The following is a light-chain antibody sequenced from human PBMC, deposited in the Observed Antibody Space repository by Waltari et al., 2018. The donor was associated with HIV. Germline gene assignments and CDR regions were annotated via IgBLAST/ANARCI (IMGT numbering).Light chain of an antibody. Sequence: QSVLTQPPSASGTPGQGVTISCSGSNLNIGSNHVSWYQQLPGTAPKLLLHGNDKRPSGVPDRFSGSKSGNSASLAISGLRSEDEADYYCSAWDDSLRGWVFGGGTKLTVL. CDR1: NLNIGSNH. CDR3: SAWDDSLRGWV. CDR2: GND. V-gene: IGLV1-47*01. J-gene: IGLJ3*02.